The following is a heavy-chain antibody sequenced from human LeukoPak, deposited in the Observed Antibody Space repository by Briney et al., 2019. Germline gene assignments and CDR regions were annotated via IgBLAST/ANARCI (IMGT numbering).Heavy chain of an antibody. V-gene: IGHV1-18*01. CDR2: ISAYNGNT. CDR1: GYTFTSYG. D-gene: IGHD6-6*01. Sequence: ASVKVSCKASGYTFTSYGISWVRQAPGQGLEWMGWISAYNGNTNYAQKLQGRVTMTTDTSTSTAYMELSSLRSEDTAVYYCAGIAARRSYYYYYMDVWGKGTTVTVSS. J-gene: IGHJ6*03. CDR3: AGIAARRSYYYYYMDV.